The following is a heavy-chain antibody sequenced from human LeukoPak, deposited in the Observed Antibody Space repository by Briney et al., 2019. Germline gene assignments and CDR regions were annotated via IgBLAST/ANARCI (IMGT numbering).Heavy chain of an antibody. V-gene: IGHV3-48*03. CDR1: GFTFSSYE. CDR3: ASITMVRGYYMDV. J-gene: IGHJ6*03. Sequence: GGSLRLSCIASGFTFSSYEMNWVRQAPGKGLERVSYISSSGSTIYYADSVKGRFTISRDNAKNSLYLQMNSLRAEDTAVYYCASITMVRGYYMDVWGKGTTVTISS. D-gene: IGHD3-10*01. CDR2: ISSSGSTI.